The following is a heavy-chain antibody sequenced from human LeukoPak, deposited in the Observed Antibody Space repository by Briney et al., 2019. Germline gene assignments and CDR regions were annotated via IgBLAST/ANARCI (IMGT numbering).Heavy chain of an antibody. Sequence: PSETLSLTCTVSGGSISSSSYYWGWIRQPPGKGLEWIGSIYYSGSTYYNPSLKSRVTISVDTSKNQFSLKLSSVTAADTAVYYCARHPLYEPYMDVWGKGTTVTISS. V-gene: IGHV4-39*01. CDR1: GGSISSSSYY. CDR2: IYYSGST. D-gene: IGHD5/OR15-5a*01. J-gene: IGHJ6*03. CDR3: ARHPLYEPYMDV.